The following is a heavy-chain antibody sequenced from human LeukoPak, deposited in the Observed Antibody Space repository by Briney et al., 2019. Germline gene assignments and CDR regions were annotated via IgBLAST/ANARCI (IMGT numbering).Heavy chain of an antibody. CDR2: ISSSSSYI. J-gene: IGHJ3*02. Sequence: PGESLRLSCAASGFTFSDYYMNWIRQAPGKGLEWVSSISSSSSYIYYADSVKARFTISRDNAKNSLYLQMNSLRAEDTAVYYCAREQSDGFNIWGQGTMVTVSS. D-gene: IGHD5-24*01. V-gene: IGHV3-11*06. CDR3: AREQSDGFNI. CDR1: GFTFSDYY.